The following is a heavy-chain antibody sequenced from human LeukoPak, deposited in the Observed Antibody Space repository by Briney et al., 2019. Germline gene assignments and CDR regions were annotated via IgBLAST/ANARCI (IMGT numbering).Heavy chain of an antibody. Sequence: GGSLRLSCAASGFTFSSYGMRWVRQAPGKGLEWVAVIWYDGSNKYYADSVKGRFTISRDNSKNTLYLQMNSLRAEDTAVYYCAKRWDYDSSGSWGQGTLVTVSS. V-gene: IGHV3-33*06. CDR1: GFTFSSYG. D-gene: IGHD3-22*01. CDR2: IWYDGSNK. CDR3: AKRWDYDSSGS. J-gene: IGHJ5*02.